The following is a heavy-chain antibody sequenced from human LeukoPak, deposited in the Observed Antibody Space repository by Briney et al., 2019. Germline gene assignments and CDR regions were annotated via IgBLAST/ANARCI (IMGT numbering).Heavy chain of an antibody. CDR1: GFTFSSYS. D-gene: IGHD2-15*01. J-gene: IGHJ6*02. Sequence: PGRSLRLSCAASGFTFSSYSMNWVRQAPGKGLEWVSYISSSSSTIYYTDSVKGRFTISRDNAKNSLYLQMNSLRAEDTAVYSCARDCSGGSCYSGWGYYYGMDVWGHGTTVTVSS. CDR3: ARDCSGGSCYSGWGYYYGMDV. V-gene: IGHV3-48*04. CDR2: ISSSSSTI.